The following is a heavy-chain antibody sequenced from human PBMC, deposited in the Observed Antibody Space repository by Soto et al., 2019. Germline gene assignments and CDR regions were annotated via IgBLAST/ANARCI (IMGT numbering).Heavy chain of an antibody. V-gene: IGHV3-74*01. CDR3: ARASAYYGSPQGYYGMDV. J-gene: IGHJ6*02. CDR1: GFTFSSYW. Sequence: EVQLVESGGGLVQPGGSLRLSCAASGFTFSSYWMHWVRQAPGKGLVWVSRINSDGSSTSYADSVKGRFTISRDNAKNTLYLQMNSLRAEDTAVYYCARASAYYGSPQGYYGMDVWGQGTTVTVSS. D-gene: IGHD3-10*01. CDR2: INSDGSST.